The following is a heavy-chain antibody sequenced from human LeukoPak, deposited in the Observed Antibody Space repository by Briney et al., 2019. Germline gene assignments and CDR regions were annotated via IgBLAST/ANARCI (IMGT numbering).Heavy chain of an antibody. CDR2: ISSTATTR. V-gene: IGHV3-48*03. CDR3: VREYFSYGDRYFDY. Sequence: PGGSLRLSCAASGFNLSSHEMNWVRQAPGQGLEWISYISSTATTRYYADSVKGRFTVSKDNARKELFLQMNSLRAEDTAVYYCVREYFSYGDRYFDYWGQGTLVTVSS. CDR1: GFNLSSHE. J-gene: IGHJ4*02. D-gene: IGHD4-17*01.